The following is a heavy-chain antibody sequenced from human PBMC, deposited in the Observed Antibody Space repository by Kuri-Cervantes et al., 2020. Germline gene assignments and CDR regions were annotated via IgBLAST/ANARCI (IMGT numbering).Heavy chain of an antibody. Sequence: GESLKISCAASGFTFSSYDMHWVRQVIGKGLEWVSAIGIVGDTYYPGSVEGRFTISRENAKNSLYLQMNSLRAEDTAVYYCARDHCSGGSCYSFGAFDIWGQGTMVTVSS. V-gene: IGHV3-13*01. CDR1: GFTFSSYD. D-gene: IGHD2-15*01. CDR2: IGIVGDT. J-gene: IGHJ3*02. CDR3: ARDHCSGGSCYSFGAFDI.